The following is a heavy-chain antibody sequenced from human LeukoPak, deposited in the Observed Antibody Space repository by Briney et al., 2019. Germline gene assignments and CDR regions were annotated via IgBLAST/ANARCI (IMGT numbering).Heavy chain of an antibody. CDR1: GYTFTDYY. CDR2: INPNSGGT. CDR3: ARVGLDAFHI. J-gene: IGHJ3*02. V-gene: IGHV1-2*02. Sequence: ASVKVSCKASGYTFTDYYMHWVRQAPGQGLEWMGWINPNSGGTNYAQKFQGRVTMTRDTSISTAYMELSRLTSDDTAVYYCARVGLDAFHIWGQGTMVTVSS.